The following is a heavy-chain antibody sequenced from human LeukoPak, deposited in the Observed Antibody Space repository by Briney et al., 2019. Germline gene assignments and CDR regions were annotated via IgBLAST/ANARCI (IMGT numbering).Heavy chain of an antibody. CDR3: AKERYSSSSLFAVTPFDY. V-gene: IGHV3-30*02. Sequence: PGGSLRLSCVASEFTFSSYGMHWVRQAPGKGLEWVAYIRCDGSDRYYADSVKGRFTISRDNSKNTLYLQMNSLRAEDTAVYYCAKERYSSSSLFAVTPFDYWGQGTRITVSS. J-gene: IGHJ4*02. D-gene: IGHD6-13*01. CDR1: EFTFSSYG. CDR2: IRCDGSDR.